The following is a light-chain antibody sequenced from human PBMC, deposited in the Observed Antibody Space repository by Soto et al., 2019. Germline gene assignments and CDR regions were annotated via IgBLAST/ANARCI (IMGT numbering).Light chain of an antibody. CDR1: SSDVGAYKY. J-gene: IGLJ3*02. Sequence: QSALTQPPSASGSPGQSVTISCTGTSSDVGAYKYVSWYQQYPGKAPKLMIYEVTKRPSGVPDRFSGSKSGNTASLTVSGLQDEGEADYYCTSYVGNDIWVFGGGTKVTVL. CDR2: EVT. CDR3: TSYVGNDIWV. V-gene: IGLV2-8*01.